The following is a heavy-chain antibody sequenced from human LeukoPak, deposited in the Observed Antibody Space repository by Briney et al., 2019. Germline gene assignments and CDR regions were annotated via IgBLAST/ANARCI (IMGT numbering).Heavy chain of an antibody. CDR3: ATSMFRGVLIIYYYYGMYV. D-gene: IGHD3-10*01. J-gene: IGHJ6*02. CDR2: ISGIGGSK. CDR1: GFTFRRYG. V-gene: IGHV3-23*01. Sequence: GGSLRLSCAPSGFTFRRYGMSWVRQAPGKGLDWVSGISGIGGSKYNADSLKGQFTISRDNSNITLYLHMNSLRPEDTAVYHCATSMFRGVLIIYYYYGMYVWGQGTTVTVSS.